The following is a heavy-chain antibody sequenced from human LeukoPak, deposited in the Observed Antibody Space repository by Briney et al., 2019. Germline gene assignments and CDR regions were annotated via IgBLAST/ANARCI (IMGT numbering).Heavy chain of an antibody. J-gene: IGHJ4*02. D-gene: IGHD3-10*01. CDR2: INHSGST. Sequence: PSETLSLTCAVCGGSFSGYYWSWIRQPPGKGLEWIGEINHSGSTNYNPSLKSRVTISVDTSKNQFSLKLSSVTAADTAVYYCARFTMVRGVIPHGFDYWGQGTLVTVSS. CDR3: ARFTMVRGVIPHGFDY. V-gene: IGHV4-34*01. CDR1: GGSFSGYY.